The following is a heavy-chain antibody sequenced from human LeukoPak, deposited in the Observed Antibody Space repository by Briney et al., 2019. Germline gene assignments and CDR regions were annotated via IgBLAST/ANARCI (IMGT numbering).Heavy chain of an antibody. D-gene: IGHD5-18*01. V-gene: IGHV1-18*01. Sequence: ASVKVSCKASGYTFTIYGISWVRQAPGQGLEWMGWISAYNGNTKYAQKLQGRVSMTTDTFTSIAYMELRSLRSDDTAVYYCARAIQLWLDALDIWGRGTMVTVSS. CDR2: ISAYNGNT. CDR3: ARAIQLWLDALDI. J-gene: IGHJ3*02. CDR1: GYTFTIYG.